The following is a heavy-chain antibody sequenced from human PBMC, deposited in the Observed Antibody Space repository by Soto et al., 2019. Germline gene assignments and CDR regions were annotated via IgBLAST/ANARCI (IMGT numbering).Heavy chain of an antibody. CDR1: GFTFSSYG. J-gene: IGHJ6*02. D-gene: IGHD4-17*01. Sequence: QVQLVESGGGVVQPGRSLRLSCAASGFTFSSYGMHWVRQAPGKGLEWVAVISYDGSNKYYADSVKGRFTISRDNSKNTLYLQMNSLRAEDTAGYYCAKDVYGGNGYYYYGMDVWGQGTTVTVSS. V-gene: IGHV3-30*18. CDR2: ISYDGSNK. CDR3: AKDVYGGNGYYYYGMDV.